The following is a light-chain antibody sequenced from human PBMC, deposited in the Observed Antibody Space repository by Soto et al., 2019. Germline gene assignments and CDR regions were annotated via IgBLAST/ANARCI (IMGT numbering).Light chain of an antibody. CDR3: SSYTNINTRACV. CDR1: SGDIGSYNR. Sequence: QSALTQPASVSGSPGQAITISCTGTSGDIGSYNRVSWYQQHPGKAPKLIIYKGTDRPSGVSNRFSGSKSGNTASLTISGVQAEDEAESYCSSYTNINTRACVFGTGTKLTVL. CDR2: KGT. J-gene: IGLJ1*01. V-gene: IGLV2-14*03.